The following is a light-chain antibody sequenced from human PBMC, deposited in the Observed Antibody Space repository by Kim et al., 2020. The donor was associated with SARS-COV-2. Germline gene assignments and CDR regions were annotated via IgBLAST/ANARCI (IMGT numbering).Light chain of an antibody. Sequence: DIQMTQSPSTLSASVGDRVTITCRASQSISTWLAWYQQKPGRAPNLLIYMASSLQSGVPSRFSGSGSGTEFTLTISSLQPDDFATYYCQQYNSYSATFGQGTKVDIK. CDR2: MAS. CDR3: QQYNSYSAT. J-gene: IGKJ1*01. V-gene: IGKV1-5*03. CDR1: QSISTW.